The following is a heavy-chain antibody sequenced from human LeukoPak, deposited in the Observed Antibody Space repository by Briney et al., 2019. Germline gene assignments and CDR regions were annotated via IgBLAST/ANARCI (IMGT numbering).Heavy chain of an antibody. J-gene: IGHJ4*02. CDR3: AKDWRYSGYDYYFDY. Sequence: GGSLRLSCAASGFTFSSYAMSWVRQAPGKGLEWVSTISGSGGSTYYADSVKGRFTISRDNSKNTLYLQMNSLRAEDTAVYYCAKDWRYSGYDYYFDYWGQGTLVTVSS. CDR2: ISGSGGST. CDR1: GFTFSSYA. D-gene: IGHD5-12*01. V-gene: IGHV3-23*01.